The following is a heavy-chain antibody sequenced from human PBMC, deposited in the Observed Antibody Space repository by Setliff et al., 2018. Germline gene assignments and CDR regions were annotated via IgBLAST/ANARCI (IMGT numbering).Heavy chain of an antibody. J-gene: IGHJ4*02. D-gene: IGHD2-2*01. CDR1: GYTFTSYD. CDR3: AKGYCSSTSCYVDY. Sequence: ASVKVSCKASGYTFTSYDINWVRQATGQGLEWMGWMNPNSGIVAYADSVKGRFTISRDNAKNSLYLQMNSLRAEDMALYYCAKGYCSSTSCYVDYWGQGTLVTVSS. CDR2: MNPNSGIV. V-gene: IGHV1-8*02.